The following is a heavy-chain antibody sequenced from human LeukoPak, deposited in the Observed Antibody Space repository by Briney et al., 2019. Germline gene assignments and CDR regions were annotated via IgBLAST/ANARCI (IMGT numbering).Heavy chain of an antibody. CDR1: GGTFSSYA. CDR3: ARAPMATREYYSDY. D-gene: IGHD5-24*01. CDR2: IIPILGIA. V-gene: IGHV1-69*04. Sequence: ASVKVSCKASGGTFSSYAISWVRQAPGQGLEWMGRIIPILGIANYAQKFQGRVTITADKSTSTAYMELSSLRSEDTAVYYCARAPMATREYYSDYWGQGTLVTVSS. J-gene: IGHJ4*02.